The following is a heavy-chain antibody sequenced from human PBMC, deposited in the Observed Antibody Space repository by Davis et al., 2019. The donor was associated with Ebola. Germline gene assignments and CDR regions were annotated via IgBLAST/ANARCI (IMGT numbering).Heavy chain of an antibody. D-gene: IGHD6-6*01. V-gene: IGHV1-24*01. Sequence: ASVKVSCKVSGYTLTEFSMHWVRQAPGKGLEWMGGFDPEDGETIYAQKFQGRVTMTEDTSTDTAYMELSSLRSEDTAVYYCATDSIAARPLDYWGQGTLVTVSS. CDR2: FDPEDGET. J-gene: IGHJ4*02. CDR3: ATDSIAARPLDY. CDR1: GYTLTEFS.